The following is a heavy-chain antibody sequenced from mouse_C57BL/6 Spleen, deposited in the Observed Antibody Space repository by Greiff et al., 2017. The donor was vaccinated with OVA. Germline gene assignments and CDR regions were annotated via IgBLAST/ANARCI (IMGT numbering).Heavy chain of an antibody. V-gene: IGHV6-3*01. D-gene: IGHD2-5*01. CDR3: TSIVTA. J-gene: IGHJ3*02. Sequence: EVKLVESGGGLVQPGGSLKLSCVASGFIFSSYWMNWVRQSPEQGLEWVAQIRLKSDDYATHYAESVKGRFTISRDDSKSSVYLQMNNLRAEDTGIYYCTSIVTAWGQGTLVTVSA. CDR2: IRLKSDDYAT. CDR1: GFIFSSYW.